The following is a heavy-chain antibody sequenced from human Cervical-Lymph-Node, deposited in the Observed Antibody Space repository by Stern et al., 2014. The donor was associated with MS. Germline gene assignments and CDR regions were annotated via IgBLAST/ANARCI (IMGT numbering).Heavy chain of an antibody. CDR3: ARAYYDFWSGTDFDY. Sequence: QVQLQQSGAEVKKPGASVKVSCKASGYTFSTYGISWVRQAPGQGLEWMGWISTYNGHTNFAQKFQGRVTMTTDTSTSTAYMELRSLRSDDTAVYYCARAYYDFWSGTDFDYWGQGTLVTVSS. CDR1: GYTFSTYG. V-gene: IGHV1-18*01. CDR2: ISTYNGHT. D-gene: IGHD3-3*01. J-gene: IGHJ4*02.